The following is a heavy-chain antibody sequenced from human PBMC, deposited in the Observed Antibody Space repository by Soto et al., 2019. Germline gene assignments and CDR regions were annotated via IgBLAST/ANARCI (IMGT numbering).Heavy chain of an antibody. CDR3: AMGYSSSWYDVSD. J-gene: IGHJ4*02. CDR1: GFTFSSYG. D-gene: IGHD6-13*01. V-gene: IGHV3-33*01. CDR2: IWYDGSNK. Sequence: PGGSLRLSCAASGFTFSSYGMHWVRQAPGKGLEWVAVIWYDGSNKYYADSVKGRFTISRDNSKNTLYLQMNSLRAEDTAVYYCAMGYSSSWYDVSDWGQGTLVTVSS.